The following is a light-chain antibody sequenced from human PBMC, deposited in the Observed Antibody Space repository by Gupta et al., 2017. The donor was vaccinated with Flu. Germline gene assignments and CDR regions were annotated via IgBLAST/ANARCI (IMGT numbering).Light chain of an antibody. J-gene: IGLJ3*02. V-gene: IGLV1-44*01. CDR3: AAWDDRLNGPV. CDR1: SSNTGSNT. Sequence: QSVLTPPPSASGTPGHRVTFPCSGSSSNTGSNTINWYQQLPGTAPRLLIYNNNQRPSGVPDRFSGSKSGTSASLAISGLQSEDEADYYCAAWDDRLNGPVFGGGTKLTVL. CDR2: NNN.